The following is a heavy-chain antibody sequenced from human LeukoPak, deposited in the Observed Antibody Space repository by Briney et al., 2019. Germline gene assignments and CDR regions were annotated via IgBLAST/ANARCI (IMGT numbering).Heavy chain of an antibody. J-gene: IGHJ4*02. V-gene: IGHV1-46*01. Sequence: ASVTVSCKASGYTFTSHYMHWVRQAPGQGMEWMGLINPSGSSTLYAQKFQGRVTITREISTTTDYMELSSLRSEDTAVYYCATDRRGSNDYWGQGTLVTVSS. CDR3: ATDRRGSNDY. D-gene: IGHD3-10*01. CDR1: GYTFTSHY. CDR2: INPSGSST.